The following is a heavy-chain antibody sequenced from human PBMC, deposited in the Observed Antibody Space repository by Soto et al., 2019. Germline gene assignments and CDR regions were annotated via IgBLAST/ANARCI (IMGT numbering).Heavy chain of an antibody. V-gene: IGHV4-31*03. Sequence: QVQLQESGPGLVKPSQTLSLTCTVSGGSISSGGYCWSWIRQHPGKGLEWIGYIYYSGSTYYNPYINSRVTISVDTSKNQVSLKLSSVTAADKAVYYCARSVDPWGQGTLVTVSS. J-gene: IGHJ5*02. CDR3: ARSVDP. CDR2: IYYSGST. CDR1: GGSISSGGYC.